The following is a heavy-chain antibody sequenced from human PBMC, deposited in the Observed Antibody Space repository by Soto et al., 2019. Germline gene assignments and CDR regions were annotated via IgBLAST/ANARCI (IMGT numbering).Heavy chain of an antibody. D-gene: IGHD6-19*01. Sequence: GGSLRRSCAASGFTFSSYGMHWVRQAPGKGLEWVAVISYDGSNKYYADSVKGRFTISRDNSKNTLYLQMNSLRAEDTAVYYCAKPHSSGWYRGFVNPDYWGQGTLVTVSS. J-gene: IGHJ4*02. CDR1: GFTFSSYG. V-gene: IGHV3-30*18. CDR2: ISYDGSNK. CDR3: AKPHSSGWYRGFVNPDY.